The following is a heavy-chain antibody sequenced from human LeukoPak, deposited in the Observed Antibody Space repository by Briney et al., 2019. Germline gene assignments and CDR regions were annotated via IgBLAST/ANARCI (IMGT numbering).Heavy chain of an antibody. CDR2: INPNSGGT. V-gene: IGHV1-2*04. CDR1: GYTFTSYY. J-gene: IGHJ4*02. CDR3: ARGRNYYGSGSYYHFDY. D-gene: IGHD3-10*01. Sequence: ASVKVSCKASGYTFTSYYMHWVRQAPGQGLEWMGWINPNSGGTNYAQKFQGWVTMTRDTSISTAYMELSRLRSDDTAVYYCARGRNYYGSGSYYHFDYWGQGTLVTVSS.